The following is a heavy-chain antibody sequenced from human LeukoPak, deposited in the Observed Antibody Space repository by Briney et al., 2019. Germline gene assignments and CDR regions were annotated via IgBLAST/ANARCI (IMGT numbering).Heavy chain of an antibody. J-gene: IGHJ5*02. Sequence: SETLSLTCTVSGYSISSGYYWGWIRQPPGKGLEWIGSIYHSGSTDYNPSLKSRVTISVDTSKNQFSLKLRAVTAADTAVYYCASQQQLVLLDWFDPWGQGTLVTVSS. CDR1: GYSISSGYY. D-gene: IGHD6-13*01. CDR3: ASQQQLVLLDWFDP. V-gene: IGHV4-38-2*02. CDR2: IYHSGST.